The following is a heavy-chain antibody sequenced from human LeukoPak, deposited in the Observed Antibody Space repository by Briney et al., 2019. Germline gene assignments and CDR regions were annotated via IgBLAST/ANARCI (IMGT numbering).Heavy chain of an antibody. J-gene: IGHJ6*03. CDR3: ARQHDSYYYYYIDV. CDR2: LYHSDSA. V-gene: IGHV4-38-2*01. CDR1: GYSISNNYY. Sequence: PSETLSLTCAFSGYSISNNYYWVWIRQPPGRGVEWIGSLYHSDSAYYNTSLRSRVSMSVDTSKNQFSLTLSVVTAADTAVYYCARQHDSYYYYYIDVWGSGTTVTVSS.